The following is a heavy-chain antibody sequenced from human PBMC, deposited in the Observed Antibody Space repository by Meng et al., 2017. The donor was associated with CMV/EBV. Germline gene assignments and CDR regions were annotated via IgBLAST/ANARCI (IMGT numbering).Heavy chain of an antibody. Sequence: LSLTCAASGFTFSSYAMSWVRQAPGKGLEWVSVLYSGGSSTNYADSVKGRFTISRDKSKNTLYLQMNSLRAEDTAVYYCAKALAGTGPFQHWGQGTLVTVSS. CDR3: AKALAGTGPFQH. CDR2: LYSGGSST. J-gene: IGHJ1*01. CDR1: GFTFSSYA. D-gene: IGHD6-19*01. V-gene: IGHV3-23*03.